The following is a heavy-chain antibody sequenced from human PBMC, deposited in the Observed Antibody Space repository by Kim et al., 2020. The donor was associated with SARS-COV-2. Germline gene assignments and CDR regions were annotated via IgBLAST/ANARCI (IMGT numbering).Heavy chain of an antibody. CDR2: IYYVGST. Sequence: SETLSLTCTVSGGSISSYYWSWIRQPPGKGLEWIGYIYYVGSTNYNPSLKSRVTMSVDTSKNQFSLKLNSVTAADTAVYYCGTGGGSSDAFDIWGQGTMVTVSS. CDR3: GTGGGSSDAFDI. D-gene: IGHD2-15*01. V-gene: IGHV4-59*08. J-gene: IGHJ3*02. CDR1: GGSISSYY.